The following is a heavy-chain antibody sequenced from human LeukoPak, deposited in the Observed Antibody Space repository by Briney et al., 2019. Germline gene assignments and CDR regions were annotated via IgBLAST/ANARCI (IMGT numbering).Heavy chain of an antibody. J-gene: IGHJ4*02. V-gene: IGHV4-38-2*02. Sequence: SETLSLTCTVSGYSISSPYYWGWIRQPPGKGLEWIGSIYYSGSTYYNPSLKSRVTISVDTSKNQFSLKLSSVTAADTAVYYCTRGAIVVVVAATDTPFDYWGQGTLVTVSS. CDR1: GYSISSPYY. CDR2: IYYSGST. D-gene: IGHD2-15*01. CDR3: TRGAIVVVVAATDTPFDY.